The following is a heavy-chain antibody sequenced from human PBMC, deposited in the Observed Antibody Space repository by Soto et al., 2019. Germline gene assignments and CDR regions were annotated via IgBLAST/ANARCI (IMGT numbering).Heavy chain of an antibody. V-gene: IGHV3-23*01. CDR3: AKAKGSFDHTGPDQ. D-gene: IGHD2-8*02. Sequence: EVQLLESGGGLIQPGGSLRLSCTTYGFRFSNYAMSWVRQAPGKGLEWVSGFGVDVVTYYADSVRGRFTISRDNSKNTLYLQMNSLRAEDTALYFCAKAKGSFDHTGPDQWGQGTLVTVSS. J-gene: IGHJ4*02. CDR1: GFRFSNYA. CDR2: FGVDVVT.